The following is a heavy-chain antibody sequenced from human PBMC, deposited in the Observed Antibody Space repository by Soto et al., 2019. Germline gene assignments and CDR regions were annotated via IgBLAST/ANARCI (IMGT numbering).Heavy chain of an antibody. V-gene: IGHV3-11*01. CDR2: ISSSGSST. CDR1: GFTFGDYY. Sequence: QVQLVESGGGLVKPGGSLRLSCAASGFTFGDYYMSWIRQAPGKGLAWVSYISSSGSSTYYVDSVRGRFTISRDNAKQSLYLQMDRLGAEETAVYECARAAAARTAAWYCGQGTLVTVSS. CDR3: ARAAAARTAAWY. D-gene: IGHD6-13*01. J-gene: IGHJ4*02.